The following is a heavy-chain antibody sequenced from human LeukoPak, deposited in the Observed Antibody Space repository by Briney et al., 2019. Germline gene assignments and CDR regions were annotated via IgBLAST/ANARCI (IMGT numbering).Heavy chain of an antibody. CDR1: GYTFTGYY. CDR3: ARDLRNNYDILTGYYLYYYYYMDV. Sequence: ASVKVSCKASGYTFTGYYMHWVRQAPGQGIEWMGWISAYNGNTNYAQKLQGRVTMTTDTSTSTAYMELRSLRSDDTAVYYCARDLRNNYDILTGYYLYYYYYMDVWGKGTTVTISS. J-gene: IGHJ6*03. D-gene: IGHD3-9*01. V-gene: IGHV1-18*04. CDR2: ISAYNGNT.